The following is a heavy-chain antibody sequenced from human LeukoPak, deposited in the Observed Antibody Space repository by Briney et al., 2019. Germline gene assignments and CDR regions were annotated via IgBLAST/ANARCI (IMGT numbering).Heavy chain of an antibody. CDR2: IYPGDSGT. CDR1: GYSFTSDW. D-gene: IGHD2-15*01. V-gene: IGHV5-51*01. J-gene: IGHJ3*02. CDR3: ARPRERMVVGAFDI. Sequence: GESLMISCKGSGYSFTSDWIGWVRQMPGKGLEWMGIIYPGDSGTIYSPSFQAQVTISADKSISTAYLQWSSLKAWDTPMYYCARPRERMVVGAFDIWGQGTMVTVSS.